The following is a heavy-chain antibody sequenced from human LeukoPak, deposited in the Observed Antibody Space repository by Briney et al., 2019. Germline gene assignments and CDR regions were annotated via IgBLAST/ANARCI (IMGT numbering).Heavy chain of an antibody. V-gene: IGHV4-34*01. J-gene: IGHJ4*02. CDR3: ARGAYSSGWSFDY. CDR1: GGSFSPYY. D-gene: IGHD6-19*01. Sequence: SEALSLTCSVYGGSFSPYYWSWVRQPPGEGLEWIGQIEQSGSTNYNPSLKSRATISADTSKSQFSLKLSSVTAADTAVYYCARGAYSSGWSFDYWGQGTLVTVSS. CDR2: IEQSGST.